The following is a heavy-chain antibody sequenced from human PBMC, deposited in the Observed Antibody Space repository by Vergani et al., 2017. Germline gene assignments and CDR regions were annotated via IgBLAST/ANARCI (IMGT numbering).Heavy chain of an antibody. J-gene: IGHJ4*02. V-gene: IGHV4-39*01. CDR1: GGSISSSSYY. CDR2: IYYSGST. CDR3: ARASQDDFWSGYYFDY. D-gene: IGHD3-3*01. Sequence: QLQLQESGPGLVKPSETLSLTCTVSGGSISSSSYYWGWIRQPPGKGLEWIGSIYYSGSTYYNPSLKSRVTISVDTSKNQFSLKLSSVTAADTAAYYCARASQDDFWSGYYFDYWGQGTLVTVSS.